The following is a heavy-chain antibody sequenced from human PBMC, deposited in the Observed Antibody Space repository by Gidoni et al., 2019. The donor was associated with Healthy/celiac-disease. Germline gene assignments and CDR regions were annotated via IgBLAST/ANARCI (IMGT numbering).Heavy chain of an antibody. CDR2: INHSGST. V-gene: IGHV4-34*01. J-gene: IGHJ4*02. CDR1: GGSFSGYY. D-gene: IGHD6-13*01. Sequence: QVQLQQWGAGLLKPSETLSLTCAVYGGSFSGYYWSWIRQPPGKGLEWIGEINHSGSTNYNPSLKRRVTISVDTSKNQFSLKLSSVTAADTAVYYCARQPISSSWSYFDYWGQGTLVTVSS. CDR3: ARQPISSSWSYFDY.